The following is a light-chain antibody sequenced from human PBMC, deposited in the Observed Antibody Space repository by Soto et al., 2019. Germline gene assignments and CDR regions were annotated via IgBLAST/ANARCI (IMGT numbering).Light chain of an antibody. V-gene: IGKV1-9*01. CDR1: QAISSS. J-gene: IGKJ2*01. CDR2: AAS. Sequence: DIQLTQSPSFLSASVGDRVTITCRASQAISSSLAWYQHNPGKARKLLIYAASTLQNGVPSSISGSGSGTEFTLTISSLQTEDFATYYCQHLNDYRYTFGQGTKVEIK. CDR3: QHLNDYRYT.